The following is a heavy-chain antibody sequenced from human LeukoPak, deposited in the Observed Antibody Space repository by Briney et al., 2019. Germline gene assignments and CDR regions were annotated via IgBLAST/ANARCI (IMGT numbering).Heavy chain of an antibody. CDR1: GASVTSYY. Sequence: LETLSLTCTVSGASVTSYYWNWVPQPPGKGLEWIGYILYSGTTNYNPSLNSRVTMSLDTSKNHFSLELSSVTAADTAVYYCARRIIARGLGQENWFDPWGRGILVTLSS. V-gene: IGHV4-59*02. J-gene: IGHJ5*02. D-gene: IGHD3-16*01. CDR2: ILYSGTT. CDR3: ARRIIARGLGQENWFDP.